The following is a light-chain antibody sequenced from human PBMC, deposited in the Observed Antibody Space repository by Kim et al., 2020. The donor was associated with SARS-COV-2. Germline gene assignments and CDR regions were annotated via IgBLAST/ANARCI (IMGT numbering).Light chain of an antibody. V-gene: IGKV1-39*01. CDR3: QQSYTTPRT. CDR2: AAS. J-gene: IGKJ4*01. Sequence: DIQMTQSPSSLSASVGDRITITCRASHNISDYLNWYHQKPGKAPEFLIYAASSLQSGVPSRFNGSGSGTDFTLTISSLQPEDFGTYYCQQSYTTPRTFGGGTRVDIK. CDR1: HNISDY.